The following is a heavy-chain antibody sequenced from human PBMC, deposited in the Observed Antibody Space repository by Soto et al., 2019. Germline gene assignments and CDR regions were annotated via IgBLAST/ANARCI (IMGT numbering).Heavy chain of an antibody. CDR1: GVTFRDYY. V-gene: IGHV3-11*01. CDR3: ARDLGYYASDGYFDY. Sequence: GGALRLSCSGSGVTFRDYYMSWIRQAPGKGLEWVSYISSSGNIIYYADSVKGRFTISRDNAKNSLYLQMNSLRAEDTAVYYCARDLGYYASDGYFDYWGQGTLVTVSS. CDR2: ISSSGNII. D-gene: IGHD3-22*01. J-gene: IGHJ4*02.